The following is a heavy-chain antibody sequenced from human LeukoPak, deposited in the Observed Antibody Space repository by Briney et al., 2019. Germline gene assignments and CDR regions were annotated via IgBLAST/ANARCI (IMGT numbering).Heavy chain of an antibody. J-gene: IGHJ4*02. CDR2: IYYSGST. CDR1: GGSISSYY. Sequence: PSETLPLTCTVSGGSISSYYWSWIRQPPGKGLEWIGYIYYSGSTNYNPSLKSRVTISVDTSKNQFSLKLSSVTAADTAAYYCARTQSVFVAGTYYFDYWGQGTLVTVSS. D-gene: IGHD6-19*01. CDR3: ARTQSVFVAGTYYFDY. V-gene: IGHV4-59*01.